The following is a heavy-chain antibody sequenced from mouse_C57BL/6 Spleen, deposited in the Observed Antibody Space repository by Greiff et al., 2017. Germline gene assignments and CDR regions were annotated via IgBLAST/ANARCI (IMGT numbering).Heavy chain of an antibody. CDR1: GYTFTSYW. V-gene: IGHV1-64*01. D-gene: IGHD1-1*01. J-gene: IGHJ1*03. CDR2: IHPNSGST. CDR3: ARRPVVYWYFDV. Sequence: VQLQQPGAELVKPGASVKLSCKASGYTFTSYWMHWVKQRPGQGLEWIGMIHPNSGSTNYNEKFKSKATLTVDKSASTAYMQLSSLTSEDSAVYYCARRPVVYWYFDVWGTGTTVTVSS.